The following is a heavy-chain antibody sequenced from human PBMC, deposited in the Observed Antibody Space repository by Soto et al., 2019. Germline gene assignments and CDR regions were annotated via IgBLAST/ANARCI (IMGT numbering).Heavy chain of an antibody. CDR3: ARSTRTVTTFDY. Sequence: SETLSLTCAVSGGSISSGGYSGSWIRQPPGKGLEWIGYIYHSGSTYYNPSLKSRVTISVDRSKNQFSLKLSSVTAADTAVYYCARSTRTVTTFDYWGQGTLVTVSS. CDR2: IYHSGST. CDR1: GGSISSGGYS. D-gene: IGHD4-17*01. J-gene: IGHJ4*02. V-gene: IGHV4-30-2*01.